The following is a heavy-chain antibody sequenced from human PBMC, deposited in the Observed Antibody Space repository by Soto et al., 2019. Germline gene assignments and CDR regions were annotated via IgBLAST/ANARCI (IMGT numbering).Heavy chain of an antibody. CDR3: AREVLIDLNYFDY. V-gene: IGHV1-69*13. CDR2: IIPIFGTA. Sequence: SVKVSCKASGGTFSSYAISWVRQAPGQGLEWMGGIIPIFGTANYAQKFQGRVTITADESTSTAYMELSSLRSEDTAVYYCAREVLIDLNYFDYWGQGALVTVSS. D-gene: IGHD2-21*01. CDR1: GGTFSSYA. J-gene: IGHJ4*02.